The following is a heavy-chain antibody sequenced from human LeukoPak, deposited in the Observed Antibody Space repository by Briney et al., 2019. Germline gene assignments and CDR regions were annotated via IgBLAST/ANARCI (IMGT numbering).Heavy chain of an antibody. CDR1: GYSISSGYY. Sequence: PSETLSLTCAVSGYSISSGYYWGWIRQPPGKGLEWIGSIYHSGSTNYNPSLKSRVTISVDTSKNQFSLKLSSVTAADTAVYYCARKGSKSSHFDYWGQGTLVTVSS. J-gene: IGHJ4*02. V-gene: IGHV4-38-2*01. D-gene: IGHD3-10*01. CDR3: ARKGSKSSHFDY. CDR2: IYHSGST.